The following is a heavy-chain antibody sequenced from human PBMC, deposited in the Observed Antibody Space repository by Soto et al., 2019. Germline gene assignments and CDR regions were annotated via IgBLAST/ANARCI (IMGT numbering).Heavy chain of an antibody. V-gene: IGHV4-59*08. D-gene: IGHD4-17*01. J-gene: IGHJ4*02. Sequence: QVQLQESGPGLVKPSETLSLTCTVSGGSISSSYWSWIRQPPGQGLEWIGYIYYSGSTNYNPSLKSRVTISVDTSQNQFARKLSSVTAADTDVYYCARRNDYGEEVFDYWGQGTLVTVSS. CDR3: ARRNDYGEEVFDY. CDR1: GGSISSSY. CDR2: IYYSGST.